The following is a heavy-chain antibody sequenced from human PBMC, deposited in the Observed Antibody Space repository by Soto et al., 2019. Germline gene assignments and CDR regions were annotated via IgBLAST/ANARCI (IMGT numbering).Heavy chain of an antibody. CDR2: ISSSGSTI. CDR3: ARGGASVTTPFDY. V-gene: IGHV3-11*01. D-gene: IGHD4-17*01. J-gene: IGHJ4*02. Sequence: PGGSLRLSCAASGFAFGDPYMSWIRQAPGKGLEWISYISSSGSTIYYADSVKGRFTISRDNAKKSLYLQMDSLTADDTAVYYCARGGASVTTPFDYWGQGTQVTVSS. CDR1: GFAFGDPY.